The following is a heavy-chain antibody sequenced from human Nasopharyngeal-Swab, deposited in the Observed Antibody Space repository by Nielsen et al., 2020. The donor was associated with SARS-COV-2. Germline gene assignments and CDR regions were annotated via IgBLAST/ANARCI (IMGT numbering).Heavy chain of an antibody. CDR1: GGSISDYN. Sequence: SETLSLTCTVSGGSISDYNWNWIRQPPGKGLEWVGCVVYSGRTNYSPSLKSRVTISVDTSKYQFTLKLSSVTAAGTAVYYCARGFDLWGRGTLVTVSS. CDR2: VVYSGRT. CDR3: ARGFDL. J-gene: IGHJ2*01. V-gene: IGHV4-59*01.